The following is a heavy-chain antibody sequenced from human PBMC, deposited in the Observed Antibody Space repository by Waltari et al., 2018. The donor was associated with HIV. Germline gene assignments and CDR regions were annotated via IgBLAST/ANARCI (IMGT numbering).Heavy chain of an antibody. CDR1: GYSISSGYY. V-gene: IGHV4-38-2*02. Sequence: QVQLQESGPGLVKPSETLSLTCTVSGYSISSGYYWGWIRQPPGKGLEWIGSIYHSGSTYYNPSLKSRVTISVDTSKNQFSLKLSSVTAADTAVYYCARESGNYGYMEDYWGQGTLVTVSS. J-gene: IGHJ4*02. CDR2: IYHSGST. CDR3: ARESGNYGYMEDY. D-gene: IGHD5-18*01.